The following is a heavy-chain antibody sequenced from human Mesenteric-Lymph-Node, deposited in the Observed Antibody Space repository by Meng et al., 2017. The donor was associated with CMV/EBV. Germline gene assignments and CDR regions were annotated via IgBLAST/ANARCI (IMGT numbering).Heavy chain of an antibody. D-gene: IGHD6-13*01. CDR2: MYYSGST. Sequence: GGSIRSGVYYWCCIRKHPGKGLEWIGYMYYSGSTYYNPSLKSRVTISVETSKNQFSLKLSSVTAADTAVYYSASGPSTWYYFDYWGQGTLVTVSS. J-gene: IGHJ4*02. V-gene: IGHV4-31*02. CDR3: ASGPSTWYYFDY. CDR1: GGSIRSGVYY.